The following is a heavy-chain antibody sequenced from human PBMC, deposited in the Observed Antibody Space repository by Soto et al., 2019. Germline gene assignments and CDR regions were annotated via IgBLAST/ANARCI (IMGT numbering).Heavy chain of an antibody. D-gene: IGHD2-15*01. Sequence: QIQLVQSGSEVRMPGASVKVSCKASGYIFTTYSITWVRQAPGQGLEWMGWVSASNGKTNYAQKFEDRVTMTTDTSTTTAYMELRSLRSDDTAVYYCAREAFVVQASWFDPWGQGTLVTVSS. CDR2: VSASNGKT. J-gene: IGHJ5*02. CDR1: GYIFTTYS. V-gene: IGHV1-18*01. CDR3: AREAFVVQASWFDP.